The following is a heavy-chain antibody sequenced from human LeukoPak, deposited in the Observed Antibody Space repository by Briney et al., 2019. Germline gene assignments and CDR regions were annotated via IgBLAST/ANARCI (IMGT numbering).Heavy chain of an antibody. CDR2: ISFDGSNK. V-gene: IGHV3-30*03. CDR1: GFTFSNSG. J-gene: IGHJ4*02. D-gene: IGHD4-11*01. CDR3: ARDSPDYRLDY. Sequence: GGSLRLSCAASGFTFSNSGMHWVRQAPGKGPGWVAVISFDGSNKNFADSVKGRFTVSRDNSKNTLYLQMNSLRAEDTAVYYCARDSPDYRLDYWGQGTLVTVSS.